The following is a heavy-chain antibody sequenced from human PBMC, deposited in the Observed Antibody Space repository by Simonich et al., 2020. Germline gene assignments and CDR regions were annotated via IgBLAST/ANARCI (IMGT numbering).Heavy chain of an antibody. J-gene: IGHJ6*03. D-gene: IGHD7-27*01. Sequence: EVQLVESGGGLVQPGGSLRLSCAASGFTFSSYWMSWVRQAPGKGLEWVANIKQDGSEKYYVDSVKGRFTIARDNATNSLYLQLNILRAEDTAVYYCARDGLGTAYYYYMDVWGKGTTVTVSS. CDR2: IKQDGSEK. CDR3: ARDGLGTAYYYYMDV. CDR1: GFTFSSYW. V-gene: IGHV3-7*01.